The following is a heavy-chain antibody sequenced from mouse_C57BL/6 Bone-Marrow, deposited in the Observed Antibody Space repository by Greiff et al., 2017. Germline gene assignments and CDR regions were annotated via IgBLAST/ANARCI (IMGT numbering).Heavy chain of an antibody. V-gene: IGHV1-55*01. Sequence: VQLQQPGAELVKPGASVKMSCKASGYTFTSYWITWVKQRPGQGLEWIGDIYPGSGSTNYNEKFKSKATLTVDTSSSTAYMQLSSLTSEDSAVYYCARSKDYDTPWFAYWGQGTLVTVSA. D-gene: IGHD2-4*01. CDR3: ARSKDYDTPWFAY. CDR2: IYPGSGST. CDR1: GYTFTSYW. J-gene: IGHJ3*01.